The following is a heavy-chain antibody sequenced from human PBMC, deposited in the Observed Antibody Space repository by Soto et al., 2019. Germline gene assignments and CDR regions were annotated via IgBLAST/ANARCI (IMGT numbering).Heavy chain of an antibody. J-gene: IGHJ3*02. CDR1: GGSISSGDYY. Sequence: SETLSLTCTVSGGSISSGDYYWSWIRQPPGKGLEWIGYIYYSGSTYYNPSLKSRVTISVDTSKNQFSLKLSSVTAADTAVYYCARPAAGHTTAFDIWGQGTMVTVSS. CDR3: ARPAAGHTTAFDI. V-gene: IGHV4-30-4*01. CDR2: IYYSGST. D-gene: IGHD6-19*01.